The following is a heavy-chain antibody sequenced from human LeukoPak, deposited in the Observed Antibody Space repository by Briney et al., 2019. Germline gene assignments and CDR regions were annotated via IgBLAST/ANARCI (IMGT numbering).Heavy chain of an antibody. Sequence: GASVKVSCKASGYTFTDYYMHWVQQAPGKGLEWMGRVDPEDGETIYAEKFQGRVTITADTPTDTAYMELSSLRSEDTAVYYCATDPYLKGYWGQGTLVTVSS. CDR3: ATDPYLKGY. CDR2: VDPEDGET. CDR1: GYTFTDYY. D-gene: IGHD2-2*01. J-gene: IGHJ4*02. V-gene: IGHV1-69-2*01.